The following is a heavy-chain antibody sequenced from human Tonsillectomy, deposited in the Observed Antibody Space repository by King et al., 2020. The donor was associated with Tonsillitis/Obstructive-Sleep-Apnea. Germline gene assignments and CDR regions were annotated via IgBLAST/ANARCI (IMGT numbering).Heavy chain of an antibody. CDR2: ISNSGSTI. V-gene: IGHV3-48*03. Sequence: VQLVESGGGLVQPGGSLRLSCAASGFTFNSYEMNWVRQAPGKGLEWVSYISNSGSTIYYADSVKGRFTISRDNAKNSLYLQMNSLRAEDTAVYYCARDSYCGGGCYLQFDYWGQGTLVTVSS. CDR1: GFTFNSYE. CDR3: ARDSYCGGGCYLQFDY. J-gene: IGHJ4*02. D-gene: IGHD2-21*02.